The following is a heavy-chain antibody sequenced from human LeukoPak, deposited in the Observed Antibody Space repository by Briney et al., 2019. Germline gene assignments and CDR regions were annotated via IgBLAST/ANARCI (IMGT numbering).Heavy chain of an antibody. V-gene: IGHV4-34*01. CDR3: ARNSHYYDSSGFNY. CDR1: GGSFSGYY. J-gene: IGHJ4*02. D-gene: IGHD3-22*01. CDR2: INRSGST. Sequence: PSETLSLTCAVYGGSFSGYYWSWIRQPPGKGLEWIGEINRSGSTNYNPSLKSRVTISVDTSKNQFSLKLSSVTAADTAVYYCARNSHYYDSSGFNYWGQGSLVTVSS.